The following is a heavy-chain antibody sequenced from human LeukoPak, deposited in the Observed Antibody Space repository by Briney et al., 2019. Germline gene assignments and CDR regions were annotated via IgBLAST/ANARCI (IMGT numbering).Heavy chain of an antibody. CDR3: AKDRAGRRYCYYSYMDV. CDR2: IIGSGGST. CDR1: GFTFSSYA. V-gene: IGHV3-23*01. Sequence: GGSLRLSCAASGFTFSSYAMSWVRHAPAKGLEWVSAIIGSGGSTYYADSVKGRFTISRDNSKNTLYLQMNSLRAEDTAVYYCAKDRAGRRYCYYSYMDVWGKGTTVTVSS. D-gene: IGHD6-25*01. J-gene: IGHJ6*03.